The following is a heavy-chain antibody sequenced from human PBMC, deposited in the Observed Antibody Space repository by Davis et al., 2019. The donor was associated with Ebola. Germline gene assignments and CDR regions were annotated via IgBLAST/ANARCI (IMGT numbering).Heavy chain of an antibody. D-gene: IGHD3-3*01. J-gene: IGHJ6*02. CDR1: RFTFSSYW. Sequence: PGGSLRLSCAASRFTFSSYWMHWVRQAPGKGLVWVSRINSDGSATSYADSVKGRFTISRDNAKNTLYLQMNSLRAEDTAVYYCARDPTRTYYDFWSGSSDYYYGMDVWGQGTTVTVSS. CDR3: ARDPTRTYYDFWSGSSDYYYGMDV. CDR2: INSDGSAT. V-gene: IGHV3-74*01.